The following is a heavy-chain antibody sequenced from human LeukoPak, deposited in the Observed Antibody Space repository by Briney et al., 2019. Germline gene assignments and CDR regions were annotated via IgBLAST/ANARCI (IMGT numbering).Heavy chain of an antibody. J-gene: IGHJ4*02. CDR2: MYTSGTT. CDR1: GGSISSGSYY. V-gene: IGHV4-61*02. D-gene: IGHD6-13*01. Sequence: SETLSLTCTVSGGSISSGSYYWSWIRQPAGKGLEWIGRMYTSGTTNYNPSLKSRVTISVDTSKNQFSLKLSSVTAADTAVYYCARDSSFGYSYYDYWGQGTLVTVSS. CDR3: ARDSSFGYSYYDY.